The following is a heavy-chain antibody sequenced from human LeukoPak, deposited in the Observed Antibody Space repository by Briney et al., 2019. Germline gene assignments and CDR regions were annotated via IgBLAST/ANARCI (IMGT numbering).Heavy chain of an antibody. J-gene: IGHJ4*02. CDR3: ARDEWELLRADY. CDR2: INPSGGST. V-gene: IGHV1-46*01. D-gene: IGHD1-26*01. CDR1: GYTFTSYY. Sequence: GASVKVSCKASGYTFTSYYMHWVRQAPGQGLEWMGIINPSGGSTSYAQKFQGRVTMTTDTSTSTVYMELSSLRSGDTAVYYWARDEWELLRADYWGQGTLVTVSS.